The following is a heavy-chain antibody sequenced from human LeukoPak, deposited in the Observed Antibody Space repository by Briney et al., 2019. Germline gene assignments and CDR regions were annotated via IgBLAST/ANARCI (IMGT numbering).Heavy chain of an antibody. Sequence: GASVKVSCKASGYTFTSYYMHWVRQAPGQGLEWMGIINPSGGSTSYAQKFQGRVTMTRDTSTSTVYMELSSLRSDDTAVYYCARGTPPPYCSSTSCYNSETEFDYWGQGTLVTVSS. V-gene: IGHV1-46*01. CDR3: ARGTPPPYCSSTSCYNSETEFDY. CDR1: GYTFTSYY. J-gene: IGHJ4*02. D-gene: IGHD2-2*02. CDR2: INPSGGST.